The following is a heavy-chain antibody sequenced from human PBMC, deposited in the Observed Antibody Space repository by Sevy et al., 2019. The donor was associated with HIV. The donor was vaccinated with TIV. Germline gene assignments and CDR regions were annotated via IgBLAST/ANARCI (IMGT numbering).Heavy chain of an antibody. J-gene: IGHJ4*02. D-gene: IGHD5-18*01. CDR3: AKDRPRYSEGPGYFDY. CDR1: GFTFRNYA. V-gene: IGHV3-23*01. Sequence: GGSLRLSCAASGFTFRNYAMSWVRQAPGKGLEWVSAISGSGGSTYYANSVKGRFTISRDNSKNTLHLQMNSLRAEDTAVYYCAKDRPRYSEGPGYFDYWGQGTLVNVSS. CDR2: ISGSGGST.